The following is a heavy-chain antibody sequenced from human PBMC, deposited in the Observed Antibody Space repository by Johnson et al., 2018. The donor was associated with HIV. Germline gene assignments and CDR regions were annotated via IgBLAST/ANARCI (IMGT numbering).Heavy chain of an antibody. J-gene: IGHJ3*02. CDR1: GFTVSRNY. V-gene: IGHV3-66*01. D-gene: IGHD2-2*01. CDR2: IYSGGST. CDR3: ASKTPVVEDAFDI. Sequence: VQLVESGGGLVQPGGSLRLSCAASGFTVSRNYMSWVRQAPGKGLEWVSVIYSGGSTYHADSVKGRFTISRDNSKNTLYLQMNSLRAEDTAVYYCASKTPVVEDAFDIWGQGTMVTVSS.